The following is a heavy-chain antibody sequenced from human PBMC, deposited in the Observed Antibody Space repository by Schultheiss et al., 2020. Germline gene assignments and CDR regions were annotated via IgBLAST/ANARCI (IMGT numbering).Heavy chain of an antibody. J-gene: IGHJ4*02. V-gene: IGHV3-48*04. Sequence: GGSLRLSCAASGFTFSSYWMNWVRQAPGKGLEWLSYISSSYTTIFYADSVKGRFTISRDNAKNTPYLQMNSLRAEDTAVYYCARVPEGLYDYWGQGTLVTVSA. CDR1: GFTFSSYW. CDR2: ISSSYTTI. CDR3: ARVPEGLYDY.